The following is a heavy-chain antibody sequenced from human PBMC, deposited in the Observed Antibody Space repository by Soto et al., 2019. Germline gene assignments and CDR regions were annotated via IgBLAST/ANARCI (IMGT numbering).Heavy chain of an antibody. Sequence: PGGSLRLSCAASGFTFSSYGMHWVRQAPGKGLEWVAVISYDGSNKYYADSVKGRSTISRDNSKNTLYLQMNSLRAEDTAVYYCAKDGSYSSSWYPARLGGEYFQHWGQGTLVTVSS. V-gene: IGHV3-30*18. CDR2: ISYDGSNK. D-gene: IGHD6-13*01. CDR1: GFTFSSYG. CDR3: AKDGSYSSSWYPARLGGEYFQH. J-gene: IGHJ1*01.